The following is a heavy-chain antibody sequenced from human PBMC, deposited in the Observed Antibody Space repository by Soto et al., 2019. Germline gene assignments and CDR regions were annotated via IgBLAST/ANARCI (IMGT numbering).Heavy chain of an antibody. J-gene: IGHJ6*03. D-gene: IGHD3-3*01. CDR2: ITSSSSNI. V-gene: IGHV3-48*01. CDR3: ARGEVIMGYYYYYMDV. CDR1: GFTFSSYN. Sequence: GGSLRLSCAASGFTFSSYNMNWVRQAPGKGLEWVSFITSSSSNIYNADSVKGRFTISRDNAKNSLYLQMNSLGAEDTAVYYCARGEVIMGYYYYYMDVWGKGTTVTVSS.